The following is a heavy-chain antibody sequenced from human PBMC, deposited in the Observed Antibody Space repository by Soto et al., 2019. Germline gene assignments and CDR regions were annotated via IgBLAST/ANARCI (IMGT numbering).Heavy chain of an antibody. CDR2: IKQDGSQK. CDR1: GFTFSNYW. D-gene: IGHD6-13*01. J-gene: IGHJ4*02. V-gene: IGHV3-7*03. Sequence: EVQLAESGGGLVQPGGSLRLSCLASGFTFSNYWMTWVRQAPGKGLEWVANIKQDGSQKYYVDSVKGRFTISRDNAKNSVYLQINSLRAEDTAVYYCARIGYSSSSLDYWGQGTLVTVSS. CDR3: ARIGYSSSSLDY.